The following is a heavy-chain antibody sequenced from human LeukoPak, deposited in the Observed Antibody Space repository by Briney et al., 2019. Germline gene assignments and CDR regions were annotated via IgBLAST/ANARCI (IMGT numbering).Heavy chain of an antibody. Sequence: GGSLRLSCAASGFTFSSYSMNWVRQAPGKGLEWVSYISSSSSTIYYADSVKGRFTISRDNAKNSLYLQMNSLRAEDTAVYYCATYEAARPIDYWGQGTLVTVSS. CDR1: GFTFSSYS. V-gene: IGHV3-48*04. CDR2: ISSSSSTI. D-gene: IGHD6-25*01. CDR3: ATYEAARPIDY. J-gene: IGHJ4*02.